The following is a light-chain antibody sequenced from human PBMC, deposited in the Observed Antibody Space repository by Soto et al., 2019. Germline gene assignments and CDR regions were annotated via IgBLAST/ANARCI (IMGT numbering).Light chain of an antibody. CDR2: GAS. Sequence: EIVMTQSPATLSVSPGDGATLSCRASQSIDSNLAWNQQKPGQTPRLLIYGASTRPTGIPARFSGSGSGTEFTLTISSPQSEDFAVYYCQQYNDWPLTFGGGTKVEIK. CDR1: QSIDSN. CDR3: QQYNDWPLT. J-gene: IGKJ4*01. V-gene: IGKV3D-15*01.